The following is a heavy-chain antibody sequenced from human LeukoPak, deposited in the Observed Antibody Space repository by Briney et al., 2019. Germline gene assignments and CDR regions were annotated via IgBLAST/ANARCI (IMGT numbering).Heavy chain of an antibody. CDR3: ARGNHYYYGSGSYSKFDY. CDR2: INHSGST. V-gene: IGHV4-34*01. D-gene: IGHD3-10*01. J-gene: IGHJ4*02. Sequence: SETLSLTCAVYGGSFSGYYWSWIRQPPGKGLEWIGEINHSGSTNYNPSLKSRVTISVDTSKNQFSLKLSSVTAADTAVYYCARGNHYYYGSGSYSKFDYWGQGTLVTVSS. CDR1: GGSFSGYY.